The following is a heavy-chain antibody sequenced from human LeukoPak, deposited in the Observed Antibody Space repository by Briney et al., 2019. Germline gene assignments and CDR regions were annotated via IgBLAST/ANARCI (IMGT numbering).Heavy chain of an antibody. CDR3: ARDRSPKDYGMDV. D-gene: IGHD1-26*01. Sequence: SETLSLTCTVSGGSLSSYYWRWIRQPPGKGLEWIGYIYYSGSTNYNPSLKSRVTISVDTSKNQFSLKLSSVTAADTAVYYCARDRSPKDYGMDVWGQGTTVTVSS. CDR2: IYYSGST. CDR1: GGSLSSYY. V-gene: IGHV4-59*01. J-gene: IGHJ6*02.